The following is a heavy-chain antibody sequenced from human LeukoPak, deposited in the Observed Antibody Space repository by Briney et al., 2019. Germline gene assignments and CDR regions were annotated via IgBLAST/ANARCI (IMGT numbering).Heavy chain of an antibody. Sequence: SETLSLTCTVSGGSINSYYWSWIPQPAGKALEWIGRIYTSGSTNYNPSLKSRVTMSVDTSKNQFSLTVSSVSAADPAVYYCARVYPGSSTLDSWGQGTLVTASS. V-gene: IGHV4-4*07. CDR1: GGSINSYY. J-gene: IGHJ4*02. CDR2: IYTSGST. CDR3: ARVYPGSSTLDS. D-gene: IGHD6-6*01.